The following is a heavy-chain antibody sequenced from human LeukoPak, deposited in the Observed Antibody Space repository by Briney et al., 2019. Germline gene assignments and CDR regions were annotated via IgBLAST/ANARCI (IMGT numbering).Heavy chain of an antibody. CDR2: IIPIFGTA. Sequence: SVKVSCKASGGTFSRYAISWVRQAPGQGLEWMGGIIPIFGTANYAQKFQGRVTITADKSTNTAYMELSSLRSEDTAVYYCAREDYYDSSGYYSEYYFDYWGQGTLVTVSS. V-gene: IGHV1-69*06. CDR1: GGTFSRYA. J-gene: IGHJ4*02. CDR3: AREDYYDSSGYYSEYYFDY. D-gene: IGHD3-22*01.